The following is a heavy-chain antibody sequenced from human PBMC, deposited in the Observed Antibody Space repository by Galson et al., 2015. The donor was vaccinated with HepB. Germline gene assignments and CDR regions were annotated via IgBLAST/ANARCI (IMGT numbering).Heavy chain of an antibody. CDR1: GFSVSNNY. D-gene: IGHD1-14*01. CDR3: VREVIPRPQNGMDV. J-gene: IGHJ6*02. CDR2: VYSGGRT. Sequence: SLRLSCAASGFSVSNNYMSWVRQAPGKGLEWVSVVYSGGRTYYADSVKGRFTISRDNAKNTLHLQMNSLRAEDTAVYFCVREVIPRPQNGMDVWGQGTTVTVSS. V-gene: IGHV3-66*02.